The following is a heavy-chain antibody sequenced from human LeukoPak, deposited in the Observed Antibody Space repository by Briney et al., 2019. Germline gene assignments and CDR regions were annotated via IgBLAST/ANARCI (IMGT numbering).Heavy chain of an antibody. J-gene: IGHJ4*02. V-gene: IGHV3-74*01. CDR3: ARVNGYMATDC. CDR1: GFTFRSFW. CDR2: LNSDGSIT. D-gene: IGHD5-12*01. Sequence: GGSLRLSCSASGFTFRSFWMHCVRQAPGKGLFWVSRLNSDGSITNYADSVKGRFTISRDNAKNTLYLQMNSLRAEDTAVYYCARVNGYMATDCWGQGTLVTVSS.